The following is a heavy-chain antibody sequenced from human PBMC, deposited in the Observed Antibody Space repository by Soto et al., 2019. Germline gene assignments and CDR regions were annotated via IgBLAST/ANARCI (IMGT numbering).Heavy chain of an antibody. CDR2: IYYSGST. CDR3: ATTIQLPFDY. Sequence: SETLSLTCTVSGGSISSSSYYWGWIRQPPGKGLKWIGSIYYSGSTYYNPSLKSRVTISVDTSKNQFSLKLSSVTAADTAVYYCATTIQLPFDYWGQGTLVTVSS. CDR1: GGSISSSSYY. J-gene: IGHJ4*02. D-gene: IGHD3-10*01. V-gene: IGHV4-39*01.